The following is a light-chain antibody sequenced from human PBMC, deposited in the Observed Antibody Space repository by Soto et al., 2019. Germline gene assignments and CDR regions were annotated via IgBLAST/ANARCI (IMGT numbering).Light chain of an antibody. CDR1: SSDVGSYNL. CDR3: CSHAGSSTYV. Sequence: QSVLTQPASVSGSPGQSTTISCTGTSSDVGSYNLVSWCQQHPGKAPKLMIYEGSKRPSGVSNRFSGSKSGNTASLTISGLQAEDEADYYCCSHAGSSTYVFGTGTKVTVL. CDR2: EGS. J-gene: IGLJ1*01. V-gene: IGLV2-23*01.